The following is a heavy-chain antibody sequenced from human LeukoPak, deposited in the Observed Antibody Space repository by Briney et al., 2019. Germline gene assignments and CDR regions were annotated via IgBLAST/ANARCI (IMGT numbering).Heavy chain of an antibody. CDR3: ARFRVEYSSSNWFDP. V-gene: IGHV3-21*01. J-gene: IGHJ5*02. CDR2: ISSSSSYI. CDR1: GFTFSSYS. D-gene: IGHD6-6*01. Sequence: GGSLRLSCAVSGFTFSSYSMNWVRQAPGKGLEWVSSISSSSSYIYYADSVKGRFTISRDNAKNSLYLQMNSLRAEDTAVYYCARFRVEYSSSNWFDPWGQGTLVTVSS.